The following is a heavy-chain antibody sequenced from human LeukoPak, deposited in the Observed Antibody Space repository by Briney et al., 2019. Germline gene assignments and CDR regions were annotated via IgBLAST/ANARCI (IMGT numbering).Heavy chain of an antibody. Sequence: ASVKVSCKASGYTFTSYAMHWVRQAPGQRLEWMGWINAGNGNTKYSQKFQGRVTITRDTSASTAYMELSSLRSEDTAVYYCAREGWFGELPPYFDYWGQGTLVTVSS. V-gene: IGHV1-3*01. J-gene: IGHJ4*02. CDR1: GYTFTSYA. CDR3: AREGWFGELPPYFDY. D-gene: IGHD3-10*01. CDR2: INAGNGNT.